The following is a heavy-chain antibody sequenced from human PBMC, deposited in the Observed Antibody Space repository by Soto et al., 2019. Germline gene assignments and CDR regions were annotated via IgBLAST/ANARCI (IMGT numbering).Heavy chain of an antibody. J-gene: IGHJ6*02. CDR2: ISYDGSNK. Sequence: HPGGSLRLSCAASGFTFSSYGMHWVRQAPGKGLEWVAVISYDGSNKYYADSVKGRFTISRDNSKNTLYLQMNSLRAEDTAVYYCAKALLWFGELSTYYYYGMDVWGQGTTVTV. D-gene: IGHD3-10*01. CDR3: AKALLWFGELSTYYYYGMDV. CDR1: GFTFSSYG. V-gene: IGHV3-30*18.